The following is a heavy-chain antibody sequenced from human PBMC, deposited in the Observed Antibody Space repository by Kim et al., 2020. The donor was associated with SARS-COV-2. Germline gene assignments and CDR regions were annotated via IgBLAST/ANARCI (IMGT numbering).Heavy chain of an antibody. V-gene: IGHV3-74*01. CDR3: TRADYGGSYY. CDR2: T. D-gene: IGHD1-26*01. J-gene: IGHJ4*02. Sequence: TSYAESVKGRFTISRDNGKSTLFLQMNNLRAEGTAVYYCTRADYGGSYYWGQGTLVTVSS.